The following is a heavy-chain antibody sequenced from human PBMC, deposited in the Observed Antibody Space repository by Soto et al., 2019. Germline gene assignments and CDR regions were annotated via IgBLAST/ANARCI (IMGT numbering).Heavy chain of an antibody. Sequence: PVKVSCKASGGTFSSYAISWVRQAPGQGLEWMGGIIPIFGTANYAQKFQGRVTITADESTSTAYMELSSLRSEDTAVYYCARDLKRYYDSSGYGYYYYGMDVWGQGTTVTV. CDR2: IIPIFGTA. V-gene: IGHV1-69*13. CDR1: GGTFSSYA. CDR3: ARDLKRYYDSSGYGYYYYGMDV. D-gene: IGHD3-22*01. J-gene: IGHJ6*02.